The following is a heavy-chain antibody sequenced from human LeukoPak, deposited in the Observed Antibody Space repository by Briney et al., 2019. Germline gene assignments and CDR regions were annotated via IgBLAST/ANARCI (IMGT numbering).Heavy chain of an antibody. Sequence: KPSETLSLTCTVSGGSISYGSYYWVWIRQPPGKGLEWIGSIYYGGSSYYNPSLKSRVTISVDTSKNQFSLTLSSVTAADTAVYYCARHADSSGYYFFDYWGQGTQVTVSS. CDR3: ARHADSSGYYFFDY. CDR1: GGSISYGSYY. D-gene: IGHD3-22*01. J-gene: IGHJ4*02. V-gene: IGHV4-39*01. CDR2: IYYGGSS.